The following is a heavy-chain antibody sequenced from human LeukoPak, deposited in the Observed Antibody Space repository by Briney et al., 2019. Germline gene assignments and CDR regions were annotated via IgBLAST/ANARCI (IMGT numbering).Heavy chain of an antibody. CDR3: ATEVRESGASSRNAFDI. CDR2: INSDGSYT. V-gene: IGHV3-74*01. D-gene: IGHD2-15*01. Sequence: GGSLRLSCTASGFTFSSYWMHWVRQAPGKGLVWVSLINSDGSYTDFADSVKGRFTISRDNAQSTLYLQMNSLRAEDTAVYYCATEVRESGASSRNAFDIWGQGTVVPVSS. CDR1: GFTFSSYW. J-gene: IGHJ3*02.